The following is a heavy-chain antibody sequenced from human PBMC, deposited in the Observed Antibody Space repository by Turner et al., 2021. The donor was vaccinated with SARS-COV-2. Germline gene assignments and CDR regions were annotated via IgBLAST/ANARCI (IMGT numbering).Heavy chain of an antibody. CDR1: GFPVSSNY. CDR3: ARDLMEVGGMDV. D-gene: IGHD3-3*01. CDR2: IYSGGST. J-gene: IGHJ6*02. V-gene: IGHV3-53*01. Sequence: EVQLLESGGGLIQPWGSLRLSGAASGFPVSSNYMSWVRQAPGKGLRWVSVIYSGGSTYYADSVKGRFTISRDNSKNTLYLQMNSLRAEDTAVYYCARDLMEVGGMDVWGQGTTVTVSS.